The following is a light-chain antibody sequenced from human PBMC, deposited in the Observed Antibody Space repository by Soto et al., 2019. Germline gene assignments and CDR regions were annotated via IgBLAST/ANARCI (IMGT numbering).Light chain of an antibody. CDR1: QYIGDF. CDR3: QESFFTPGP. J-gene: IGKJ1*01. Sequence: DIQMTQSPSSLSASVGDRVTITCRASQYIGDFLNWYQQTPGKAPKLLIFGASNLHIGVPSRFSGSGSGPEFTLTINHLQREDFATYYCQESFFTPGPFGRGTKVEL. V-gene: IGKV1-39*01. CDR2: GAS.